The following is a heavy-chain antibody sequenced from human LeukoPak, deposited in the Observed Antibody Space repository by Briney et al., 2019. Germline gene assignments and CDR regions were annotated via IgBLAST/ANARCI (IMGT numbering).Heavy chain of an antibody. D-gene: IGHD3-16*02. CDR2: IGTAGDT. Sequence: GGSLRLSCAASGFTFSSYDMHWVRQATGKGLEGVSAIGTAGDTYYPGSVKGRFTISRENAKNSLYLQMNSLRAGDTAVYYCAREGTGSYRFAFDIWGQGTMVTVSS. V-gene: IGHV3-13*01. CDR3: AREGTGSYRFAFDI. J-gene: IGHJ3*02. CDR1: GFTFSSYD.